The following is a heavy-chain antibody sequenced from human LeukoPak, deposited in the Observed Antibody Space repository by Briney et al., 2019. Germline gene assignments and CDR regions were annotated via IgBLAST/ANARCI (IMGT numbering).Heavy chain of an antibody. CDR1: GYSFTSYW. D-gene: IGHD6-6*01. J-gene: IGHJ6*02. CDR2: IYPGDSDT. V-gene: IGHV5-51*01. CDR3: ARRGSSSDGNFGMDV. Sequence: GESLKISCKGSGYSFTSYWIGWVRQLPGKGLEWMWIIYPGDSDTGYSPSFQGQVTISADKSISTAYLQWSSLKASDTAMYFCARRGSSSDGNFGMDVWGQGTTVTVSS.